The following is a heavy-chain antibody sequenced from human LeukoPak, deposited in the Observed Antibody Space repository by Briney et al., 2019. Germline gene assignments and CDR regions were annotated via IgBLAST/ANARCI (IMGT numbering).Heavy chain of an antibody. V-gene: IGHV1-18*01. J-gene: IGHJ3*02. CDR2: ISAYNGNT. D-gene: IGHD2-2*01. CDR1: GYTFTSYG. CDR3: AREIMVPAAIRGAFDI. Sequence: ASVKVSCKASGYTFTSYGISWVRQAPGQGLEWMGWISAYNGNTKYAQKLQGRVTMTTDTSTSTAYMELRSLRSDDTAVYYCAREIMVPAAIRGAFDIWGQGTMVTVSS.